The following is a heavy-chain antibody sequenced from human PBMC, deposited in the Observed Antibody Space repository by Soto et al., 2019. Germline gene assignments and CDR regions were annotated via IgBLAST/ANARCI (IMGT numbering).Heavy chain of an antibody. CDR1: GYTFNSYG. J-gene: IGHJ3*02. V-gene: IGHV1-18*01. D-gene: IGHD2-21*02. CDR3: ARGPTVGDI. CDR2: IRVKNGNT. Sequence: TSMKVSCKASGYTFNSYGISLVRQAPGQGLEWMGWIRVKNGNTNYAQNFQGRFTMTTDTSTSTAYMELRSLRSDDTAVYYCARGPTVGDIWGQGTMVTVSS.